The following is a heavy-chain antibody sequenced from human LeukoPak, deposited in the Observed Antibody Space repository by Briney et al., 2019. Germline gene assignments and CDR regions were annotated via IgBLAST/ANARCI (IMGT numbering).Heavy chain of an antibody. V-gene: IGHV4-59*08. D-gene: IGHD6-13*01. CDR3: ARAAAGTSSRLFDY. CDR2: IYHSGST. Sequence: SETLSLTCTASGGXISGYYCSWIRQPPGKGLEWIGYIYHSGSTNYNPSLKSRVTMSVDTSKNQFSLKLTSVTAADTAVHYCARAAAGTSSRLFDYWGQGTLVTVS. CDR1: GGXISGYY. J-gene: IGHJ4*02.